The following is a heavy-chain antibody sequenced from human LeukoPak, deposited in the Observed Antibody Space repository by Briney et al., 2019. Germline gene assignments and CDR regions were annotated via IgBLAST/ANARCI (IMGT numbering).Heavy chain of an antibody. CDR1: GGSISSYY. J-gene: IGHJ4*02. CDR2: IYYSGST. V-gene: IGHV4-59*01. CDR3: ASGFSVAGTLFDY. Sequence: SETLSLTCTVSGGSISSYYWSWIRQPPGKGLEWIGYIYYSGSTNYNPSLKSRVTISVDTSKNQFSLKLSSVTAADTAVYYCASGFSVAGTLFDYWGQGTLVTVSS. D-gene: IGHD6-19*01.